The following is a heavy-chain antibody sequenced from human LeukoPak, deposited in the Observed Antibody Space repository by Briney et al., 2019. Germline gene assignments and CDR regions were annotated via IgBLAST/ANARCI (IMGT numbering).Heavy chain of an antibody. Sequence: GGSLRLSCTASGFTFSNYAMSWVRQAPGRGLEWVSAIASSGGSTYYADSVKGRFTISRDNSKNTLYLQMKSLRAEDTAVYYCAKVNYDFWSGYYTGAVGGFDYWGQGTLVTVSS. D-gene: IGHD3-3*01. CDR1: GFTFSNYA. CDR2: IASSGGST. J-gene: IGHJ4*02. V-gene: IGHV3-23*01. CDR3: AKVNYDFWSGYYTGAVGGFDY.